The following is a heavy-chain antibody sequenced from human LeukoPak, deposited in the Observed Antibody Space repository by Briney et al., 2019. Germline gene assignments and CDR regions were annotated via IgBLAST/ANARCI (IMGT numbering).Heavy chain of an antibody. J-gene: IGHJ3*02. D-gene: IGHD4-17*01. CDR3: ATGANRAVTPGAFDI. Sequence: PGGSLRLSCATSDFSFRSHWMHWVRQAPGKGLVWVSRIIGDGNSISYADSVKGRFTISRDNAKNSLYLQMNSLRAEDTALYYCATGANRAVTPGAFDIWGQGTMVTVSS. V-gene: IGHV3-74*01. CDR2: IIGDGNSI. CDR1: DFSFRSHW.